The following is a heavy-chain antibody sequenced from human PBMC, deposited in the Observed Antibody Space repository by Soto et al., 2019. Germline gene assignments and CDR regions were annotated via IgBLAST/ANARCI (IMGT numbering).Heavy chain of an antibody. CDR2: ISYDGSNK. CDR3: AKGAYSNYVGYYYYGMDV. Sequence: QVQLVESGGGVVQPGRSLRLSCAASGFTFSSYGMHWVRQAPGKGLEWVAVISYDGSNKYYADSVKGRFTISRDNSKNTLYLQMNSLRAEDTAVYYCAKGAYSNYVGYYYYGMDVWGQGTTVTVSS. V-gene: IGHV3-30*18. D-gene: IGHD4-4*01. CDR1: GFTFSSYG. J-gene: IGHJ6*02.